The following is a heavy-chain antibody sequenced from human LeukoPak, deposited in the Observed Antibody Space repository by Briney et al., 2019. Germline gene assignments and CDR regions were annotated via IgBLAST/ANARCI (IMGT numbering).Heavy chain of an antibody. J-gene: IGHJ4*02. CDR1: GFTFSSYG. D-gene: IGHD3-10*01. Sequence: GGSLRLSCAASGFTFSSYGMHWVRQAPGKGLEWVAFIRYDGSNKYYADSVKGRFTISRDNSKNTLYLQMNSLRAEDTAVYYCAKAATLSYYYGSGSYENWGQGTLVTVSS. CDR2: IRYDGSNK. CDR3: AKAATLSYYYGSGSYEN. V-gene: IGHV3-30*02.